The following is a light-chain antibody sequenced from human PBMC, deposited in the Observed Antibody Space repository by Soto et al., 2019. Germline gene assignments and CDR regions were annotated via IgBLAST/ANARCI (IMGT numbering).Light chain of an antibody. CDR2: GAS. Sequence: EIVLTQSPDTLSLSPCERSTLSCRTSQSVRRRFFALFQQTPGPAPRPPIYGASRRAHGIPDRFRGRGSGTDFPLTNSRLEAEDFAVDYCQQYGSSTRTVGQGTKVDIK. CDR1: QSVRRRF. V-gene: IGKV3-20*01. CDR3: QQYGSSTRT. J-gene: IGKJ1*01.